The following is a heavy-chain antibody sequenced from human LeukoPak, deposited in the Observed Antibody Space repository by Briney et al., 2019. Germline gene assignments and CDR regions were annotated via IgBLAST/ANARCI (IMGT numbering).Heavy chain of an antibody. Sequence: PGGSLRLSCAASGFTFDDYGMSWVRQVPGKGLEWIGRIHTSGSTNYNPSLKSRVTVSVDTSKNQFSMKLSSVTAADTAVYYCARGKVVAGTPGQNSWDYWGQGTLVTVSS. J-gene: IGHJ4*02. CDR3: ARGKVVAGTPGQNSWDY. CDR2: IHTSGST. D-gene: IGHD6-19*01. V-gene: IGHV4-4*07. CDR1: GFTFDDYG.